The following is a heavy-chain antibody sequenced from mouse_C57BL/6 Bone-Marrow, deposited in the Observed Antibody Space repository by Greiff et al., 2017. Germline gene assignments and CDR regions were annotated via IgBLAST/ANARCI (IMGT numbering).Heavy chain of an antibody. J-gene: IGHJ2*01. V-gene: IGHV1-78*01. Sequence: VQLQQSDAELVKPGASVKISCKVSGYTFTDHTIHWMKQRPEQGLEWIGYIYPRDGSTTYNEKFKGKATLTADNSSSTAYMQLNRLTSEDSAVXFCARGDGYPYYFDYGGQGTTLTVSS. CDR3: ARGDGYPYYFDY. D-gene: IGHD2-3*01. CDR2: IYPRDGST. CDR1: GYTFTDHT.